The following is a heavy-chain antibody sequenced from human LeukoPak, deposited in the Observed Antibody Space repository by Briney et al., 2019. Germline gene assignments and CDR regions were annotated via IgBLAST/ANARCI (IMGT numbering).Heavy chain of an antibody. Sequence: ASVKVSCKXSGYTFTSHDINWVRQATGQGLEWMGWMNPNSNNTVYAQKFQGRVTMTRNTSISTAYMELSSLRSEDTAVYYCARGYSYGYKDYWGQGTLVTVSS. CDR1: GYTFTSHD. J-gene: IGHJ4*02. D-gene: IGHD5-18*01. V-gene: IGHV1-8*01. CDR2: MNPNSNNT. CDR3: ARGYSYGYKDY.